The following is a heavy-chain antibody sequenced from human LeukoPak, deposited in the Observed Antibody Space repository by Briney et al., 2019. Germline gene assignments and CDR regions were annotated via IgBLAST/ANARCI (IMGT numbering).Heavy chain of an antibody. CDR2: INHSGST. V-gene: IGHV4-34*01. D-gene: IGHD2-2*01. J-gene: IGHJ4*02. CDR1: GGSFSGYY. Sequence: SETLSLTCAVSGGSFSGYYWSWVRQPPGKGLEWMGEINHSGSTKYNPSLKSRVTISVDTSKNQFSLKLSSVTAADTAVYYCARHIVVVPAATPVGYYFDYWGQGTLVTVSS. CDR3: ARHIVVVPAATPVGYYFDY.